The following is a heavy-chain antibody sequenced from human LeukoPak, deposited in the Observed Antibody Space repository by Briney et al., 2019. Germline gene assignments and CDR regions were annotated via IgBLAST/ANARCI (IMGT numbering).Heavy chain of an antibody. Sequence: GGSLRLSCGASGFTFSRYSMNWVRQAPGKGLEWVSYISSSSSTIYYADSVKGRFTISRDNAKNSLYLQMNSLRVEDTAVYYCARGLLGIDYWGQGTLVTVSS. CDR2: ISSSSSTI. D-gene: IGHD2-15*01. J-gene: IGHJ4*02. CDR3: ARGLLGIDY. V-gene: IGHV3-48*04. CDR1: GFTFSRYS.